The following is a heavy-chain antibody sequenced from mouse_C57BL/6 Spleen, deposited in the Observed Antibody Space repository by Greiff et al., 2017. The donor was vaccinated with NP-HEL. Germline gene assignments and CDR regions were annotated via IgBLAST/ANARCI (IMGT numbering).Heavy chain of an antibody. CDR1: GYTFTEYT. Sequence: VHLVESGAELVKPGASVKLSCKASGYTFTEYTIHWVKQRSGQGLEWIGWFYPGSGSIKYNEKFKDKATLTADKSSSTVYMELSRLTSEDSAVYFCARHEEEERTASWFAYWGQGTLVTVSA. J-gene: IGHJ3*01. V-gene: IGHV1-62-2*01. D-gene: IGHD1-2*01. CDR3: ARHEEEERTASWFAY. CDR2: FYPGSGSI.